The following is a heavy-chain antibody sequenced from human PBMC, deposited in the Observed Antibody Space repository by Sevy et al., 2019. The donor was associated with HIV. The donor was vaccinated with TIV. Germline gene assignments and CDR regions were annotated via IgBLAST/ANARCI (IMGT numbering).Heavy chain of an antibody. V-gene: IGHV3-30-3*01. CDR1: GFTFSSFS. D-gene: IGHD2-21*02. J-gene: IGHJ4*02. Sequence: GGSLRLSCSASGFTFSSFSMHWVRQSPDRGLEWLTVISYDGSNEDYADSVKGRFTISRDNSKDTLFLQMNSLTPEDTAVYYCARGGGYCGGDCYSIDYWGQGALVTVSS. CDR3: ARGGGYCGGDCYSIDY. CDR2: ISYDGSNE.